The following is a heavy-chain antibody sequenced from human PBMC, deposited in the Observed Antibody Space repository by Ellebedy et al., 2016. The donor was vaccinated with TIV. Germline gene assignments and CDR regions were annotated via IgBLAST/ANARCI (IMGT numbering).Heavy chain of an antibody. D-gene: IGHD3-22*01. CDR3: ANLGINYYESSGYYYY. V-gene: IGHV3-23*01. CDR2: MSGSGGST. J-gene: IGHJ4*02. CDR1: AFTVSRNY. Sequence: PGGSLRLSCAASAFTVSRNYMSWVRQAPGKGLEWVSAMSGSGGSTYYADSVKGRFTISRDNSKNTLYLQMNSLKAEDTAVYYCANLGINYYESSGYYYYWGQGTLVTVSS.